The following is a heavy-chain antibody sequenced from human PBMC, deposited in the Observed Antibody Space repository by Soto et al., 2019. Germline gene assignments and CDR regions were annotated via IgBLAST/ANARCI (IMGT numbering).Heavy chain of an antibody. CDR2: IYHTGNA. D-gene: IGHD3-22*01. V-gene: IGHV4-39*01. Sequence: PSETLSLTCSVSGDSISNSRFYWAWIRQPPGEGLEWIGSIYHTGNAYYNPSRKSRVTTSVDTSKNQFSLKLTSVTAADAALYYCARDFFDSSDYTTNWFDPWGQVTLVTVS. CDR1: GDSISNSRFY. J-gene: IGHJ5*02. CDR3: ARDFFDSSDYTTNWFDP.